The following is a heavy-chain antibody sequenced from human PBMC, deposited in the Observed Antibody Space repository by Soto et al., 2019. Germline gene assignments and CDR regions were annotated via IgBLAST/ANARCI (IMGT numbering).Heavy chain of an antibody. CDR3: ARGVGASYYFDY. J-gene: IGHJ4*02. V-gene: IGHV1-18*01. CDR1: GYTFTSYG. Sequence: QVQLVQSGAEVKKPGASVKVSCKASGYTFTSYGISWVRQAPGQGLEWMGWISAYNGNTSYAQMLQGRVTMTPGTATSTVYMELRCLRSDDTAVYYCARGVGASYYFDYWGQGTLVTVSS. CDR2: ISAYNGNT. D-gene: IGHD1-26*01.